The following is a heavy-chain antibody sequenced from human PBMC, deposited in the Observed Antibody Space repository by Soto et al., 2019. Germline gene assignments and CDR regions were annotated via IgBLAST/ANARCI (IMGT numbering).Heavy chain of an antibody. Sequence: GGSLRLSCAASGFTFSSYEMNWVRQAPGKGLEWVSYISSSGSTIYYADSVKGRFTISRDNAKNSLYLQMNSLRAEDTAVYYCARDRSSGWSPLDAFDIWGQGTMVTVSS. CDR3: ARDRSSGWSPLDAFDI. D-gene: IGHD6-19*01. CDR1: GFTFSSYE. CDR2: ISSSGSTI. J-gene: IGHJ3*02. V-gene: IGHV3-48*03.